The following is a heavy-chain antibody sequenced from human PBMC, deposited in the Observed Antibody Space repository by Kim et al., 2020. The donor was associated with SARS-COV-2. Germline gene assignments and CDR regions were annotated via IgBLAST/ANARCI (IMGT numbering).Heavy chain of an antibody. V-gene: IGHV7-4-1*02. Sequence: ASVKVSCKASGYIFTSIAIHWVRQAPGQGLEWMGWLNTNTGTPTYARGFTGRFVFSLDTSVSTAYLQISSVRADDTAVYFCAARYSSSYFDLWGRVTLVT. J-gene: IGHJ2*01. CDR2: LNTNTGTP. CDR1: GYIFTSIA. D-gene: IGHD6-13*01. CDR3: AARYSSSYFDL.